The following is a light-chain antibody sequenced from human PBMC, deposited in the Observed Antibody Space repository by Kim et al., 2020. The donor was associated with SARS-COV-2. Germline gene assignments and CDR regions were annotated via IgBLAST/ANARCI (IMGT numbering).Light chain of an antibody. J-gene: IGKJ4*01. Sequence: SLSPGERATLSCRASQSVSGSLGWYQQKPGQAPRLLIYGASNRASGIPSRFSGSGSGTDFTLTISRLEPEDFAVYYCQQRSDWPTFGGGTKVDIK. CDR1: QSVSGS. V-gene: IGKV3-11*01. CDR3: QQRSDWPT. CDR2: GAS.